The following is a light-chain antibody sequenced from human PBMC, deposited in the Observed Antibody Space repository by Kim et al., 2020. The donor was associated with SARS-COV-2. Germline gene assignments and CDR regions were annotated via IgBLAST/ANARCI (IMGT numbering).Light chain of an antibody. CDR3: QVWDSSSDHPV. V-gene: IGLV3-21*04. J-gene: IGLJ3*02. Sequence: APGKTARITCGGNNIGSKSVNWYQQKPGQAPVVVIYYDSDRPSGIPERFSGSNSGNTATLTISRVEAGDEADYYCQVWDSSSDHPVFGGGTKLTVL. CDR1: NIGSKS. CDR2: YDS.